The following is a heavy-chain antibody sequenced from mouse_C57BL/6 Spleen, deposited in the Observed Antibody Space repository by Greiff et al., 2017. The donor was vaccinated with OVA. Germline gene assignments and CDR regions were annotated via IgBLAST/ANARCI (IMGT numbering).Heavy chain of an antibody. CDR2: ISDGGSYT. V-gene: IGHV5-4*01. CDR1: GFTFSSYA. Sequence: EVQLVESGGGLVKPGGSLKLSCAASGFTFSSYAMSWVRQTPEKRLEWVATISDGGSYTYYPDNVKGRFTISRDNAKNNLYLQMSHLKSEDTAMYYCARVRVATPFDYWGQGTTLTVSS. CDR3: ARVRVATPFDY. D-gene: IGHD1-1*01. J-gene: IGHJ2*01.